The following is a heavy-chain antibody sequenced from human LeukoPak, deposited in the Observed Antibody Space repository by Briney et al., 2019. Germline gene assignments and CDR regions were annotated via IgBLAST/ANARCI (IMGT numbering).Heavy chain of an antibody. J-gene: IGHJ5*01. CDR2: IRSRPSGGTA. CDR3: CKDLPFPFSEVLFS. V-gene: IGHV3-15*01. Sequence: GGSLRLSCAASGFNFNNAWVTWVRQVPGKGLEWVGHIRSRPSGGTADYGAPVKDRFTISRDDSKNTVYLQMSSLRTEDTAVHYCCKDLPFPFSEVLFSSGLGTLVTLSS. CDR1: GFNFNNAW. D-gene: IGHD3-16*01.